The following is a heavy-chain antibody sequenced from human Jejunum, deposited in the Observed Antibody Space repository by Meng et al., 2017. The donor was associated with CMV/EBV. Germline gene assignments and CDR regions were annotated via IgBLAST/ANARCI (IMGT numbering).Heavy chain of an antibody. D-gene: IGHD1-26*01. CDR3: ARGPGASTREGFDY. J-gene: IGHJ4*02. Sequence: QGQLQEAGPGLVKPSETLCLTCTVSGGSINNYYWSWIRQSAGKGLEWIGRFYSSDTYNYHPSLNSRVTMSLDTSKNQFSLNLRSVTAADTAIYYCARGPGASTREGFDYWGLGTLVTVSS. V-gene: IGHV4-4*07. CDR1: GGSINNYY. CDR2: FYSSDTY.